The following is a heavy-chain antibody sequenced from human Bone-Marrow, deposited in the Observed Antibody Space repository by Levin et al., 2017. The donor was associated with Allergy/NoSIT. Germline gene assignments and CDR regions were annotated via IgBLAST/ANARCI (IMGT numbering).Heavy chain of an antibody. J-gene: IGHJ4*02. CDR3: ATVGTSYTVLDSFDF. CDR1: GFTFSSYS. CDR2: ISSTSNII. Sequence: GESLKISCAASGFTFSSYSMHWVRQAPGKGLEWVSSISSTSNIIFYADSVKGRFTISRDNAKNSLYLQMNSLRAEDTALYYCATVGTSYTVLDSFDFWGQGTLVTVSS. V-gene: IGHV3-21*01. D-gene: IGHD1-1*01.